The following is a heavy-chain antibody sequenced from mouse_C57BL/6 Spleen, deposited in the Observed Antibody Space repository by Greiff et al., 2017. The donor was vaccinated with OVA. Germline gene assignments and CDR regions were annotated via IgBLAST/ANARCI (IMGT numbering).Heavy chain of an antibody. CDR1: GYNIKSYW. J-gene: IGHJ2*01. V-gene: IGHV1-69*01. Sequence: QVQLQQPGAELVMPGASVKLSCKASGYNIKSYWMHWVKQRPGQGLEWSGEIDPYDSDTKYNQKCKGKATLTVDKSSSTAYMQLSSLTSEDSAVYYCATDFYGSSHFAYWGPGTPLTVSS. D-gene: IGHD1-1*01. CDR3: ATDFYGSSHFAY. CDR2: IDPYDSDT.